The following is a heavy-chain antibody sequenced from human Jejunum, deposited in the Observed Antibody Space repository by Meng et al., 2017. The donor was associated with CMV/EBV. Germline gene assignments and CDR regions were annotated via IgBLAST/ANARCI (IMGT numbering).Heavy chain of an antibody. CDR2: INIDGTST. CDR3: TRDVRRGWFDP. Sequence: APSGFTFSSHWMHWVRQVPGKGLVCVSRINIDGTSTTYADSVKGRFTISRDNAENTLYLQMNSLRVEDTAVYFCTRDVRRGWFDPWGQGTRVTVSS. J-gene: IGHJ5*02. V-gene: IGHV3-74*01. CDR1: GFTFSSHW.